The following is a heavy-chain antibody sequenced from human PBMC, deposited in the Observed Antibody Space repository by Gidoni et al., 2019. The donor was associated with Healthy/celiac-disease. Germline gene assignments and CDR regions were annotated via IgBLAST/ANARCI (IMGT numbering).Heavy chain of an antibody. Sequence: EVQLVESGGGLVQPGGSLSISCAASGFTVSSNYMSWVRQAPGKGLGWVSVIYSGGSTYYADSVKGRFTIARDNSKNTLYLQMNSLRAEDTAVYYCARDNVGAGGGLDYWGQGTLVTVSS. J-gene: IGHJ4*02. D-gene: IGHD1-26*01. CDR3: ARDNVGAGGGLDY. CDR1: GFTVSSNY. CDR2: IYSGGST. V-gene: IGHV3-66*02.